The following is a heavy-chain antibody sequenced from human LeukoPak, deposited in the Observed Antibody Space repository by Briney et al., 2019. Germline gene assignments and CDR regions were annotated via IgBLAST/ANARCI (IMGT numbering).Heavy chain of an antibody. CDR3: ARAPKYYYGSGSSAYYFDY. V-gene: IGHV4-39*01. J-gene: IGHJ4*02. CDR2: IYYSGST. D-gene: IGHD3-10*01. CDR1: GGSISSSSYY. Sequence: PSETLSLTCTVSGGSISSSSYYWGWIGQPPGKGLEWIGSIYYSGSTYYNPSLKSRVTISVDTSKNQFSLKLSSVTAADTAVYYCARAPKYYYGSGSSAYYFDYWGQGTLVTVSP.